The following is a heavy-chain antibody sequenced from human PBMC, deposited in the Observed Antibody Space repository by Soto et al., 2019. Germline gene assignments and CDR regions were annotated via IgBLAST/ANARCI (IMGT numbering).Heavy chain of an antibody. V-gene: IGHV4-34*01. CDR2: INHSGST. D-gene: IGHD3-3*01. J-gene: IGHJ5*02. CDR3: ARARRITSIFGVVRIWFDP. Sequence: NPSETLSLTCAVYGGSFSGYYWSWIRQPPGKGLEWIGEINHSGSTNYNPSLKSRVTISVDTPKNQFSLKLSSVTAADTAVYYCARARRITSIFGVVRIWFDPWGQGTLVTVSS. CDR1: GGSFSGYY.